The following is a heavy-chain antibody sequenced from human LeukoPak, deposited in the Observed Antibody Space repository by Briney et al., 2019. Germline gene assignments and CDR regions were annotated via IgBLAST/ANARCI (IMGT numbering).Heavy chain of an antibody. D-gene: IGHD3-22*01. Sequence: SVKVSCKASGGTFSSYAISWVRQAPGQGLEWMGRIIPILGIANYAQKFQGRVTITADKSTSTAYMELSSLRSEDTAVYYCARNDYYDSSGYPYWGQGTLVTVSS. V-gene: IGHV1-69*04. CDR3: ARNDYYDSSGYPY. J-gene: IGHJ4*02. CDR2: IIPILGIA. CDR1: GGTFSSYA.